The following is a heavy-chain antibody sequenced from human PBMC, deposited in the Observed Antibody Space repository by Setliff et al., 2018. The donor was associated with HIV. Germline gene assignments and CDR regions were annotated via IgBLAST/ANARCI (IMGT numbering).Heavy chain of an antibody. CDR1: GFSFRNFG. V-gene: IGHV3-21*01. Sequence: PGGSLRLSCTASGFSFRNFGMTWVRQAPGKGLEWVSSISSSDDDTHYADSLSGRFTVSRDNAKSALYLQMNNLSVDDTAVYYCVRDTAELLGLYYYYGMDVWGQGTTVTVSS. D-gene: IGHD1-26*01. CDR3: VRDTAELLGLYYYYGMDV. J-gene: IGHJ6*02. CDR2: ISSSDDDT.